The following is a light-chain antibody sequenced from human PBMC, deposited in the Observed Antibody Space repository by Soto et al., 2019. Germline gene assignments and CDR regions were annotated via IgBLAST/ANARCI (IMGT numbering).Light chain of an antibody. CDR3: QQYGSSPMYT. CDR1: HSMSNSN. Sequence: IVLTQSPGTLSLSPGDRATLSCRASHSMSNSNLAWYQHKPGQAPRLLIHGASTRATGIPDRFSGSGSGTDFTLTISRLEPEDFAVYYCQQYGSSPMYTFGQGTKVDIK. CDR2: GAS. J-gene: IGKJ2*01. V-gene: IGKV3-20*01.